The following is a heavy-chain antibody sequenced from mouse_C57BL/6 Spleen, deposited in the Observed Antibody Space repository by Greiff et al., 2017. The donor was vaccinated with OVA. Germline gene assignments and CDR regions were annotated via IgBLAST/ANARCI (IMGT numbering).Heavy chain of an antibody. D-gene: IGHD2-12*01. J-gene: IGHJ4*01. CDR1: GYTFTGYW. Sequence: QVQLKQSGAELMKPGASVKLSCKATGYTFTGYWIEWVKQRPGHGLEWIGEILPGSGSTNYNEKFKGKATFTADTSSNTAYMQLSSLTTEDSAIYYCARKGESYDEYYYAMDYWGQGTSVTVSS. CDR3: ARKGESYDEYYYAMDY. V-gene: IGHV1-9*01. CDR2: ILPGSGST.